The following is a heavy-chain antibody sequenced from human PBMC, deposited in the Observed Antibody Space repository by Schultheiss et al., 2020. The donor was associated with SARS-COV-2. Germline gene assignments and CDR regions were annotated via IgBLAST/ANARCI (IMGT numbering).Heavy chain of an antibody. CDR2: ISDSGTTI. CDR1: GFTFSDNA. D-gene: IGHD6-19*01. V-gene: IGHV3-11*01. J-gene: IGHJ4*02. Sequence: GGSLRLSCAASGFTFSDNAMSWVRQAPGKGLEWVSYISDSGTTIYYADSVKGRFTISRDNNKNSLYLQMNSLRNEDTALYYCAKTVAGTGTYGFDYWGQGTPVTVSS. CDR3: AKTVAGTGTYGFDY.